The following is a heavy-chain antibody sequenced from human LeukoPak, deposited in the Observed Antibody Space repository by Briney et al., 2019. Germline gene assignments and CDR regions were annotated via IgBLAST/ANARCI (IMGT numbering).Heavy chain of an antibody. Sequence: PSETLSLTCTVSGGSISSNNYYWGWIRQPPGKGLEWIGSIYYGGYTYYNPSLKSRVTISVDTSKNQFSLKLSSVTAADTAVYYCARDRAPGYSYGLYFDHWGQGTLVTVSS. V-gene: IGHV4-39*07. J-gene: IGHJ4*02. CDR3: ARDRAPGYSYGLYFDH. CDR2: IYYGGYT. D-gene: IGHD5-18*01. CDR1: GGSISSNNYY.